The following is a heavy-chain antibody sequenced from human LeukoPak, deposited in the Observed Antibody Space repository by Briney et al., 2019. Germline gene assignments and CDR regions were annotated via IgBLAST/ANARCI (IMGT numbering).Heavy chain of an antibody. D-gene: IGHD1-26*01. CDR1: GGSISSGGYS. Sequence: SETLSLTCTVSGGSISSGGYSWSWIRQPPGKGLEWIGYIYYSGSTYYNPSLKSRVTISVDTSKNQFSLKLSSVTAADTAVYYCARDRGSQPFIDYWGQGTLVTVSS. CDR2: IYYSGST. J-gene: IGHJ4*02. V-gene: IGHV4-30-4*07. CDR3: ARDRGSQPFIDY.